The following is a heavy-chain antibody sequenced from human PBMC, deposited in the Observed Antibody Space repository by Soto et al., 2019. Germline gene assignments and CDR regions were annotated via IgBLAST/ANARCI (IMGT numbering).Heavy chain of an antibody. V-gene: IGHV3-11*05. J-gene: IGHJ4*02. CDR1: GFTFSDHY. CDR2: ISTSSSYT. Sequence: QVQLVESGGGLDKPGGSLRLSCVASGFTFSDHYMTWIRQAPGKGLEWLSYISTSSSYTNYADSVKGRFTISRDNAMNSLYLQMNSLRAEDTAVYYCARLRLTGYFDYWGQGTLVTVSS. CDR3: ARLRLTGYFDY.